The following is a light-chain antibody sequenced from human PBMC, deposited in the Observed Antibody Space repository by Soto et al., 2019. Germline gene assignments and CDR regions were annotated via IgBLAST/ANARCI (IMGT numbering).Light chain of an antibody. V-gene: IGKV3-20*01. CDR2: SAS. J-gene: IGKJ5*01. Sequence: EIVMTQSPAPLSVSPGERVTLSCMASRSVSGSYLAWYQQKPGQAPRVLIYSASLRATGIPDRFSGSGSGTDFSLTISRLEPEDFAGYYCQQYGSSPITFGQGTRLGL. CDR3: QQYGSSPIT. CDR1: RSVSGSY.